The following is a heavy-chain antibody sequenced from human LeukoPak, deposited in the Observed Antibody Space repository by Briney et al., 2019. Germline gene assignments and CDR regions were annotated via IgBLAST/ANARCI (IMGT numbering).Heavy chain of an antibody. CDR1: GLTLSRYD. CDR3: VRAPPYSSASWGYYGMDV. J-gene: IGHJ6*02. V-gene: IGHV3-13*01. CDR2: IGTRGDT. D-gene: IGHD6-19*01. Sequence: GGFLRLSCAASGLTLSRYDMHWVRQATGEGLEWVSAIGTRGDTYYAGSVKGRFTMSRENAKNSLYLQMNSLSAGDTAVYYCVRAPPYSSASWGYYGMDVWGQGTTVTVSS.